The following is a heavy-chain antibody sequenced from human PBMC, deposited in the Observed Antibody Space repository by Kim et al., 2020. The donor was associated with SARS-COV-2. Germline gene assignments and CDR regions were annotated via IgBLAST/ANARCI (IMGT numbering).Heavy chain of an antibody. CDR2: IYYSGST. D-gene: IGHD3-22*01. CDR1: GGSISSGGYY. CDR3: ARDNTRRGFTTTDRAFDI. J-gene: IGHJ3*02. Sequence: SETLSLTCTVSGGSISSGGYYWSWIRQHPGKGLEWIGYIYYSGSTYYNPSLKSRVTISVDTSKNQFSLKLSSVTAADTAVYYCARDNTRRGFTTTDRAFDIWGQGTMVTVSS. V-gene: IGHV4-31*03.